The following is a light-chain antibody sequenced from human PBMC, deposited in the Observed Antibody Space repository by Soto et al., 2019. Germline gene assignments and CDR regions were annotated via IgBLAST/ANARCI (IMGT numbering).Light chain of an antibody. CDR3: FSYAGSYNIYL. CDR1: SRDIGAFNY. Sequence: QSVLTQPVSVSGSAGQSITISCTRSSRDIGAFNYVAWYQQHPGNPPQLIIHGVTNRPSGVPDRFSGSKSGNMASLTISGLQADNEGDYYCFSYAGSYNIYLFGTGTKGTV. V-gene: IGLV2-11*01. J-gene: IGLJ1*01. CDR2: GVT.